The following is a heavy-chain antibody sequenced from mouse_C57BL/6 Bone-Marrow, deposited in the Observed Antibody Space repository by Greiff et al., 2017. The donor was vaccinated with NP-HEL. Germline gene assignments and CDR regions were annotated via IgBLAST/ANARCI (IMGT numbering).Heavy chain of an antibody. J-gene: IGHJ2*01. D-gene: IGHD2-5*01. CDR3: ARHYYSNYFDY. CDR1: GFTFSSYG. Sequence: EVKLMESGGDLVKPGGSLKLSCAASGFTFSSYGMSWVRQTPDKRLEWVATISSCGSYTYYPDSVKGRFTISRDNAKNTLYLQMSSLKSEDTAMYYCARHYYSNYFDYWGQGTTLTVSS. V-gene: IGHV5-6*01. CDR2: ISSCGSYT.